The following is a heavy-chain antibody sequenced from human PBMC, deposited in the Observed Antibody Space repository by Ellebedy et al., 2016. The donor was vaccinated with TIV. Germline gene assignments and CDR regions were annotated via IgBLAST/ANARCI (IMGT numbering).Heavy chain of an antibody. D-gene: IGHD1-26*01. Sequence: ASVKVSCXASGYTFTGYFIHWVRQVPGQGLECMGWINPTNGRANYAQKFQGRVSMTRDTSISTAYMELSGLRSDDTAVFYCAKGGPIVGPTTADPRFDYWGQGTLVTVSS. J-gene: IGHJ4*02. V-gene: IGHV1-2*02. CDR1: GYTFTGYF. CDR2: INPTNGRA. CDR3: AKGGPIVGPTTADPRFDY.